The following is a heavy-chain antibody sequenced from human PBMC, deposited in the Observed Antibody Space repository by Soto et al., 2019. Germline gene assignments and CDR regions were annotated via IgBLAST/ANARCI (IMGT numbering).Heavy chain of an antibody. CDR3: ASPSGGERGY. CDR1: GFTFSGYY. Sequence: GGSLRLSCAASGFTFSGYYMSWIRQTTGKGLEWISYISSSGATIYYANSVKGRFTVSRDNAKNSLYLQMNSLRADDTAVYYCASPSGGERGYWGQGTLVTVSS. V-gene: IGHV3-11*01. J-gene: IGHJ4*02. CDR2: ISSSGATI.